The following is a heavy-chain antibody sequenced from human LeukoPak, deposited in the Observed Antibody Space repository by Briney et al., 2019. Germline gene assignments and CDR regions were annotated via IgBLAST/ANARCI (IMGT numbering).Heavy chain of an antibody. V-gene: IGHV1-24*01. J-gene: IGHJ3*02. CDR1: GGTFSSYA. D-gene: IGHD3-3*01. CDR2: FDPEDGET. CDR3: ATRTIFGVVTYAFHI. Sequence: ASVKVSCKASGGTFSSYAISWVRQAPGQGLEWMGGFDPEDGETIYAQKFQGRVTMTEDTSTDTAYMELSSLTSEDTAVYYCATRTIFGVVTYAFHIWGRGTLVTVSS.